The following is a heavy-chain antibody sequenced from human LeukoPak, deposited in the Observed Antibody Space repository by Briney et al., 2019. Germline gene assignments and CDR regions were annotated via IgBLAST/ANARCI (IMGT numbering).Heavy chain of an antibody. D-gene: IGHD6-6*01. V-gene: IGHV3-7*01. CDR1: GFTFSSYW. Sequence: PGGSLSLSCAASGFTFSSYWMSWVRQAPGKGLEWVANIKQDGSEKYYVDSVKGRFTISRDNAKNSLYLQMNSLRAEDTAVYYCARSQLPRSSSTPFDYWGQGTLVTVSS. CDR2: IKQDGSEK. J-gene: IGHJ4*02. CDR3: ARSQLPRSSSTPFDY.